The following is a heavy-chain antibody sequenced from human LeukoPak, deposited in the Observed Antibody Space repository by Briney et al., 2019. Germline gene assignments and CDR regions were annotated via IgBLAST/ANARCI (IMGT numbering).Heavy chain of an antibody. CDR1: GGTFSSYA. Sequence: SVKVSCKASGGTFSSYAISWVRQAPGQGLEWTGRIIPIFGTANYAQKFQGRVTITTDESTSTAYMELSSLRSEDTAVYYCARDLDCSSTSCYGGWFDPWGQGTLVTVSS. CDR3: ARDLDCSSTSCYGGWFDP. D-gene: IGHD2-2*01. V-gene: IGHV1-69*05. J-gene: IGHJ5*02. CDR2: IIPIFGTA.